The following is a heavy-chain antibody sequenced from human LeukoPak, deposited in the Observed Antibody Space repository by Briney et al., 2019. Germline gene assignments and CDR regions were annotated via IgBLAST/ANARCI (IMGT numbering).Heavy chain of an antibody. CDR1: GGSTSSSSYD. Sequence: SETLSLTCTVSGGSTSSSSYDSGWIRQPPGKGLEWIVSISFSGSTYYNPSLKSRVTISVDTSKNQFSLKLSSVTAADTAVYYCARTTEGGYTYDYFYYYYMDVWGKGTTVTISS. CDR3: ARTTEGGYTYDYFYYYYMDV. V-gene: IGHV4-39*07. D-gene: IGHD5-18*01. CDR2: ISFSGST. J-gene: IGHJ6*03.